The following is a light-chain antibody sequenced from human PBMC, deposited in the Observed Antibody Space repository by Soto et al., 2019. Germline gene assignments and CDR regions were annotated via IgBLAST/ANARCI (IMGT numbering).Light chain of an antibody. CDR2: GIS. CDR1: QSLTSY. Sequence: EIVMTQSPATLSVSPGETATLSCRASQSLTSYLAWYQQKPDQAPRLLIYGISTRATDIPARFSGSGSGTEFTLTISSLQSEDFAVYYCKQYNNWPLTVGGGNKVDI. J-gene: IGKJ4*01. CDR3: KQYNNWPLT. V-gene: IGKV3-15*01.